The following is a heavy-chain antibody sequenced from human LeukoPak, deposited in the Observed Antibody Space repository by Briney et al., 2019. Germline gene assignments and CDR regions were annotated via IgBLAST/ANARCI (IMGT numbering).Heavy chain of an antibody. Sequence: SGTLSLTCAVSGGSISSSNWWSWVRQPPGKGLEWIGEIYHSGSTNYNPSLKSRVTISVDKSKSQFSLKLSSVTAADTAVYYCASGWKGAAAGSDYWGQGTLVTVSS. CDR1: GGSISSSNW. CDR2: IYHSGST. D-gene: IGHD6-13*01. CDR3: ASGWKGAAAGSDY. V-gene: IGHV4-4*02. J-gene: IGHJ4*02.